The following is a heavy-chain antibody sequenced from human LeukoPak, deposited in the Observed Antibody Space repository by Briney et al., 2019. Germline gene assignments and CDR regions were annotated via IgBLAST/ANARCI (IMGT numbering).Heavy chain of an antibody. D-gene: IGHD1-26*01. Sequence: PGGSLRLSCAVSGFTFSDYGMHWVRQAPGKGLEWVALIRKDGSNRHYADSVKGRFTISRDNAKNTDYLQMNSLTTEDTALYYCAKEGVGATVADPYYMDVWGKGTTVIVSS. J-gene: IGHJ6*03. CDR2: IRKDGSNR. CDR3: AKEGVGATVADPYYMDV. CDR1: GFTFSDYG. V-gene: IGHV3-30*02.